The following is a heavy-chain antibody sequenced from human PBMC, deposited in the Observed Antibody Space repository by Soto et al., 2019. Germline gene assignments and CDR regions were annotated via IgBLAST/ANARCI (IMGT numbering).Heavy chain of an antibody. CDR2: MNPKSGGA. V-gene: IGHV1-2*02. Sequence: GASVKVSCKTSGYTFTDYYTHWVRQAPGQGLEWVGWMNPKSGGAYSAQKFQGRVTLTRDTSIGTAYIEVNSLTSDDTAVYFCTRENIENSDGLYDAFDIWGQGTTVTVSS. D-gene: IGHD5-18*01. CDR1: GYTFTDYY. J-gene: IGHJ3*02. CDR3: TRENIENSDGLYDAFDI.